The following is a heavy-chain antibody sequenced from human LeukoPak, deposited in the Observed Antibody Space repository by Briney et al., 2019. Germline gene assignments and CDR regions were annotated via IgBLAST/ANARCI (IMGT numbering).Heavy chain of an antibody. Sequence: GGSLRLSCAASGFTVSSNYMSWVRQAPGKGLEFVSIIYSGGSTYYADSLKGRFTISRDNSKNTLYLQMNSLRVEDTAVYYCARHRRYCTGDSCYSGQDYWGQGTLVIVSS. D-gene: IGHD2-15*01. V-gene: IGHV3-53*01. CDR1: GFTVSSNY. CDR2: IYSGGST. CDR3: ARHRRYCTGDSCYSGQDY. J-gene: IGHJ4*02.